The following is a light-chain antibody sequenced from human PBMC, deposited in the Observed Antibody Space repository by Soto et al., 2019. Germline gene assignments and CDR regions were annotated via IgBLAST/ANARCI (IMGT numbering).Light chain of an antibody. V-gene: IGKV1-27*01. CDR2: AAS. CDR1: QGIRKY. Sequence: DIPMTQFPSSLSASVGDTVTITCRASQGIRKYLAWYEQKTGQVPNLLIYAASSLQSGVPSRFSGSGSGTDFTLTISNLQPEDVVTYYCQKYDSAPYSFGQGTKLEI. CDR3: QKYDSAPYS. J-gene: IGKJ2*03.